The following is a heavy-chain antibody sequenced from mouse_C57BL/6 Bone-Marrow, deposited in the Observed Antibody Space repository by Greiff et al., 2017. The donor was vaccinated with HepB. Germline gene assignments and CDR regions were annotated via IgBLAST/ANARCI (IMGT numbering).Heavy chain of an antibody. V-gene: IGHV1-64*01. J-gene: IGHJ4*01. Sequence: VQPQQPGAELVKPGASVKLSCKASGYTFTSYWMHWVKQRPGQGLEWIGMIHPNSGDTNYNEKFKSKATLTVDKSSSTAYMQLSSLTSEDSAVYYCARRGVREGYAMDYWGQGTSVTVSS. CDR3: ARRGVREGYAMDY. CDR2: IHPNSGDT. D-gene: IGHD2-14*01. CDR1: GYTFTSYW.